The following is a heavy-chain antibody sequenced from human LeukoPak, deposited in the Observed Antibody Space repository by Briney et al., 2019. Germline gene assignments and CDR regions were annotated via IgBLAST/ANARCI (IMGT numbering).Heavy chain of an antibody. CDR1: GFTVSSNY. J-gene: IGHJ4*02. V-gene: IGHV3-53*01. CDR3: ARDGYNSYYFDY. Sequence: PGGSLRLSCAASGFTVSSNYMSWVRQAPGKGPEWVSVIYSGGSTYYADSVKGRFTISRDNSKNTLYLQMNSLRAEDTAVYYCARDGYNSYYFDYWGQGTLVTVSS. D-gene: IGHD5-24*01. CDR2: IYSGGST.